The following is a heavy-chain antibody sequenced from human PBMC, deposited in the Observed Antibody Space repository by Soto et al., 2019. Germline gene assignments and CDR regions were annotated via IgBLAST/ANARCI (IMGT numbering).Heavy chain of an antibody. CDR1: GGSFSGYY. J-gene: IGHJ4*02. CDR2: INHSGST. CDR3: ARLSITGTEDPYYFDY. D-gene: IGHD1-20*01. V-gene: IGHV4-34*01. Sequence: SETLSLTCAVYGGSFSGYYWSWIRQPPGKGLEWIGEINHSGSTNYNPSLKSRVTISVDTSKSQFSLKLSSVTAADTAVYYCARLSITGTEDPYYFDYWGQGTLVTVSS.